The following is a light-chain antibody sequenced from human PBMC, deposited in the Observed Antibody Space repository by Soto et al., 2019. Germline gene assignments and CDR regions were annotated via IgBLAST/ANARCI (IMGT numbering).Light chain of an antibody. CDR3: QQYDISPT. Sequence: EIVLTQSPGTLSLSPGERATLSCRASQSVGGSFLAWYQLKPGQAPRVLIYGASIRATGIPARFSGSGSGTDFTLTISRLEPEDFAVYYCQQYDISPTFGQGTKVEIK. CDR2: GAS. J-gene: IGKJ1*01. V-gene: IGKV3-20*01. CDR1: QSVGGSF.